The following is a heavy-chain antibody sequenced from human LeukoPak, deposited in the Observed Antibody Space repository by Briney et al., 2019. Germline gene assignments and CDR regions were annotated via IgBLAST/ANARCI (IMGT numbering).Heavy chain of an antibody. V-gene: IGHV3-23*01. CDR2: IEYSGGSA. D-gene: IGHD3-22*01. Sequence: GGSLRLSCTVSGFTLSSYEMSWIRQAPGKGLEWVSSIEYSGGSAYYADSVKGRFTISRDDSKNTVFLQMNSLRAEDTALYYCSRARGYLDYWGQGALVTVSS. J-gene: IGHJ4*02. CDR1: GFTLSSYE. CDR3: SRARGYLDY.